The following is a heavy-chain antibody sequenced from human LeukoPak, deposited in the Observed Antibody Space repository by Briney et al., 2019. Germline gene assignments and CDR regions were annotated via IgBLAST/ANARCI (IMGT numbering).Heavy chain of an antibody. D-gene: IGHD2-2*01. CDR2: SAFNGNT. CDR3: ARLTTVGWKSRSCHTHY. J-gene: IGHJ4*01. CDR1: SGSVSSRSYY. V-gene: IGHV4-39*01. Sequence: SETLSLTCTVSSGSVSSRSYYWGWLRPPPGKGLEWIGTSAFNGNTLYHPSLQSRVTLSVDTAKNQFSLKLSSVTAADTAVYYCARLTTVGWKSRSCHTHYW.